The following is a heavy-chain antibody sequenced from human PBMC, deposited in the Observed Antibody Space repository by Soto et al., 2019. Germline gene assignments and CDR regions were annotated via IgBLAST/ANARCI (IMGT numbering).Heavy chain of an antibody. CDR3: AKDRGASDIVVVPAATERYYYYYMDV. CDR2: ISGSGGST. CDR1: GFTFSSYA. D-gene: IGHD2-2*01. V-gene: IGHV3-23*01. J-gene: IGHJ6*03. Sequence: PGGSLRLSCAASGFTFSSYAMSWVRQAPGKGLEWVSAISGSGGSTYYADSVKGRFTISRDNSKNTLYLQMNSLRAEDTAVYYCAKDRGASDIVVVPAATERYYYYYMDVWGKGTTVTVSS.